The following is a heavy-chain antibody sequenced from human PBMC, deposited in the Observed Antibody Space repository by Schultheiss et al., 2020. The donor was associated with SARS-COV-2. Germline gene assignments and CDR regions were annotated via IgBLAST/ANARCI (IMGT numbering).Heavy chain of an antibody. D-gene: IGHD2-8*01. J-gene: IGHJ5*02. CDR2: VYYSGST. Sequence: SQTLSLTCAVSGGSISTSYWAWIRQPPGKELEWIGYVYYSGSTKYSPSLESRVTISLDTSQKQFSLKLYSVTAADTAIYYCARSKYGRKGSQFDPWGQGTLVTVSS. CDR1: GGSISTSY. V-gene: IGHV4-59*12. CDR3: ARSKYGRKGSQFDP.